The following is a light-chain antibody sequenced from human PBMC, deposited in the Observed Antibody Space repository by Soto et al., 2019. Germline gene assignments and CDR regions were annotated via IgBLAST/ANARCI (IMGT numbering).Light chain of an antibody. CDR3: SSYRSSNTLEV. V-gene: IGLV2-14*01. Sequence: QAVVTQPASVSGSPGQSITISCTGTSSDIGGYNYVSWYQQHPGKAPKLLIYDVSNRPSGVSNRFSGSKSGNTASLTISGLQAEDEADYYCSSYRSSNTLEVFGTGTKLTVL. CDR1: SSDIGGYNY. CDR2: DVS. J-gene: IGLJ1*01.